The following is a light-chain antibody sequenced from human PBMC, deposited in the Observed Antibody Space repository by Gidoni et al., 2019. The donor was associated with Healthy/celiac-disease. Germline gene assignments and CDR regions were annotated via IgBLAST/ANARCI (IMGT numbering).Light chain of an antibody. Sequence: ESVLTQSPATLSLSPGERDTLSCRASQSVSSYLAWYQQKPGQAPRLLIYDASNRATVIPARFSGSGSGTYFPLPISSLEPEDFAVYYCQQRSNWPTFGPGTKVDIK. CDR2: DAS. V-gene: IGKV3-11*01. CDR3: QQRSNWPT. J-gene: IGKJ3*01. CDR1: QSVSSY.